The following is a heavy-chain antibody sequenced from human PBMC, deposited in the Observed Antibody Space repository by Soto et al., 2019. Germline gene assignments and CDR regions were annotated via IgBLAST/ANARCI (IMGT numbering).Heavy chain of an antibody. CDR3: AKGAITIFGVVMSYYYYYMDV. CDR1: GFTFDDYA. Sequence: EVQLVESGGGLVQPGRSLRLSCAASGFTFDDYAMHWVRQAPGKGLEWVSGISWNSGSIGYADSVKGRFTISRDNAKNTLYLQMNSLRAEDTALYYCAKGAITIFGVVMSYYYYYMDVWGKGTTVTVSS. D-gene: IGHD3-3*01. J-gene: IGHJ6*03. CDR2: ISWNSGSI. V-gene: IGHV3-9*01.